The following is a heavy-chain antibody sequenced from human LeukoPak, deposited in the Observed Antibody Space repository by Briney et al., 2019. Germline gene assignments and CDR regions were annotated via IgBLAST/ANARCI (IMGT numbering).Heavy chain of an antibody. D-gene: IGHD2-15*01. Sequence: GASVKVSCKASGYTFTSYAMHWVRQAPGQRLEWMGWINAGNGNTKYSQKFQGRVTITRDTSASTAYMELSSLRSEDTAVYYCARAICSGGSCYRLYYLDYWGQGTLVTVSS. CDR1: GYTFTSYA. CDR2: INAGNGNT. CDR3: ARAICSGGSCYRLYYLDY. J-gene: IGHJ4*02. V-gene: IGHV1-3*01.